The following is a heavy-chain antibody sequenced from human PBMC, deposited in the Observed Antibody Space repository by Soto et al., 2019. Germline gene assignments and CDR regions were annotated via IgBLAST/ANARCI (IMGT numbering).Heavy chain of an antibody. D-gene: IGHD2-15*01. J-gene: IGHJ1*01. V-gene: IGHV2-5*02. CDR3: SHTVRLVVVTSEDEYFQH. CDR1: GFSLSTSGVG. CDR2: IYWDDDK. Sequence: QITLKESGPTLVKPTQTLTLTCTFSGFSLSTSGVGVGWIRQPPGKALEWIAVIYWDDDKGYSPSLKNRLTITKDTSKIQVVLTMTNMDPVDTTTYYCSHTVRLVVVTSEDEYFQHWGQGTQLTVSS.